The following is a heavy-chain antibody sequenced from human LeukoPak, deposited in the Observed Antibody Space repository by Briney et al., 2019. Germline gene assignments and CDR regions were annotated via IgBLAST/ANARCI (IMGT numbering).Heavy chain of an antibody. J-gene: IGHJ4*02. CDR1: GGSISGYY. Sequence: SETLSLTCTVSGGSISGYYWSWIRQPPGKGLEWIGYIYYSGSTNYNPSLRSRVTISVDTSKNQFSLKLSSVTAADTAVYYCARGGNYGDYDGYFDYWGQGTLVTVSS. V-gene: IGHV4-59*08. CDR3: ARGGNYGDYDGYFDY. CDR2: IYYSGST. D-gene: IGHD4-17*01.